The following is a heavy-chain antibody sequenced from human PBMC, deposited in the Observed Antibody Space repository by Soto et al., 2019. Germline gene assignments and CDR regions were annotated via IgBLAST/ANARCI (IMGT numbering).Heavy chain of an antibody. J-gene: IGHJ5*02. D-gene: IGHD1-26*01. CDR3: ATDKYGAGRVGVHS. Sequence: QVQLVQSGAEVKKPGASLRVSCETSGGTSTIYTITWVRQAPGQGLQWMGRIVPTLRITNYAQEFQGRLTITADSSTSTAHIELTSLTSGDTAVYYCATDKYGAGRVGVHSWGQGTLVTVSS. V-gene: IGHV1-69*02. CDR1: GGTSTIYT. CDR2: IVPTLRIT.